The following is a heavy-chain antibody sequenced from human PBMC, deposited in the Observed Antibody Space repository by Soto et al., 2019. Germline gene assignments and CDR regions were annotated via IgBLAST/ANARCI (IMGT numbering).Heavy chain of an antibody. Sequence: SGPTLVNPTQTLTLTCTFSGFSLSTSGVGVGWIRQPPGKALEWLALIYWDDDKRYSPSLKSRLTITKDTSKNQAVLTMTNMDPVDTATYYCAKGRSYYYYYGVDVWGQGTTVTVSS. CDR3: AKGRSYYYYYGVDV. J-gene: IGHJ6*02. CDR2: IYWDDDK. CDR1: GFSLSTSGVG. V-gene: IGHV2-5*02.